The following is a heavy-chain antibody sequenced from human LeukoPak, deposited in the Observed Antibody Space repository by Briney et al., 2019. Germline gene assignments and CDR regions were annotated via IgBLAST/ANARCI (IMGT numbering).Heavy chain of an antibody. Sequence: PGGSLRLSCAASGFTFSSYGMHWVRQAPGKGLEWVAFIRYDGSNKYYADSLKGRFTISRDNSKNTLFLQMTSLRAEDTAVYYCAKDFHDDYSNYGHGSGDYWGQGTLVTVSS. CDR3: AKDFHDDYSNYGHGSGDY. CDR2: IRYDGSNK. CDR1: GFTFSSYG. D-gene: IGHD4-11*01. J-gene: IGHJ4*02. V-gene: IGHV3-30*02.